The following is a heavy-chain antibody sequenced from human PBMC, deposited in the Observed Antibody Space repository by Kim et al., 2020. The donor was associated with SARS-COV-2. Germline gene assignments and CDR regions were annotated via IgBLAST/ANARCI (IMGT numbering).Heavy chain of an antibody. CDR3: ARLLRIAARPVGYNWFDP. CDR1: GGSISSSSYY. Sequence: SETLSLTCTVSGGSISSSSYYWGWIRQPPGKGLEWIGSIYYSGSTYYNPSLKSRVTISVDTSKNQFSLKLSSVTAADTAVYYCARLLRIAARPVGYNWFDPWGQGTLVTVSS. V-gene: IGHV4-39*01. D-gene: IGHD6-6*01. CDR2: IYYSGST. J-gene: IGHJ5*02.